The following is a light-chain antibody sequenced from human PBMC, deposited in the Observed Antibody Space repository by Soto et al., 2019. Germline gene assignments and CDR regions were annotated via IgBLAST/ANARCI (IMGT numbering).Light chain of an antibody. CDR3: QQYFTTHWT. Sequence: DIVMTQSPDSLAVSLGERATINCKSSQRILYTSDNRNYLAWYQRKPGQPPKLLISWASTREYGVPDRFSGSGSGKDFTLTISSLQAEDVAVYYCQQYFTTHWTFGQGTKVEIK. J-gene: IGKJ1*01. CDR1: QRILYTSDNRNY. V-gene: IGKV4-1*01. CDR2: WAS.